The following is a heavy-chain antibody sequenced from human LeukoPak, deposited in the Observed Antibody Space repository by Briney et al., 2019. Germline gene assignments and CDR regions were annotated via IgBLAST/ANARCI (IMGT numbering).Heavy chain of an antibody. CDR2: ISGDGGST. V-gene: IGHV3-43*02. CDR3: AKIESGTTTREPFDY. D-gene: IGHD1-26*01. CDR1: GFTFDDYA. J-gene: IGHJ4*02. Sequence: GGSLRLSCAASGFTFDDYAMHWVRQAPGKGLEWVSLISGDGGSTYYADSVKGRFTISRDNSKNSLHLQMNSLRTEDTALYYCAKIESGTTTREPFDYWGQGTLVTVSS.